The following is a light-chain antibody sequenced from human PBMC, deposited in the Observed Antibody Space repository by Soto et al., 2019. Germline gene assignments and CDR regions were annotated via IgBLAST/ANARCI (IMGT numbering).Light chain of an antibody. Sequence: DIQMTQSPSSLSASVGDRVTITCRASQGISNYLAWYQQKPGKVPKLLIYAASTLQPGVPSRFSGSGSGTDFTLTISSLQPEDVATYYCQKYNSAPSITFGQGTRLEIK. CDR1: QGISNY. V-gene: IGKV1-27*01. J-gene: IGKJ5*01. CDR3: QKYNSAPSIT. CDR2: AAS.